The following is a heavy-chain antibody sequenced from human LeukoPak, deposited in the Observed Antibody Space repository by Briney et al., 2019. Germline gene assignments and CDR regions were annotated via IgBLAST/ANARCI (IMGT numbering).Heavy chain of an antibody. CDR1: EFTFSTYW. J-gene: IGHJ4*02. V-gene: IGHV3-7*03. D-gene: IGHD5-12*01. CDR2: IKKDGSEK. Sequence: PGGYLRLSCAASEFTFSTYWMTWVRQAPGKGLEWVAHIKKDGSEKYYVDSVKGRFTISRDNAKNSVYLQMNSLRAEDTAVYYCGRGAFPGGYDYWGQGTLVTVSS. CDR3: GRGAFPGGYDY.